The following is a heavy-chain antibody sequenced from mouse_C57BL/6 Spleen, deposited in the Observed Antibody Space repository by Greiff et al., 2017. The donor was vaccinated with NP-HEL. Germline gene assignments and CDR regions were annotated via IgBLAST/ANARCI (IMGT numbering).Heavy chain of an antibody. CDR3: ASHYSNPFAY. D-gene: IGHD2-5*01. V-gene: IGHV7-3*01. CDR1: GFTFTDYY. CDR2: IRNKANGYTT. Sequence: EVQLQESGGGLVQPGGSLSLSCAASGFTFTDYYMSWVRQPPGKALEWLGFIRNKANGYTTEYSASVKGRFTISRDNSQSILYLQMNALRAEDSATYYCASHYSNPFAYWGQGTLVTVSA. J-gene: IGHJ3*01.